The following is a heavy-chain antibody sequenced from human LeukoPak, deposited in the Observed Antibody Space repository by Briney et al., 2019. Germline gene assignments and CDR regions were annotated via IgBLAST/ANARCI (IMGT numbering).Heavy chain of an antibody. J-gene: IGHJ4*02. D-gene: IGHD3-3*01. Sequence: PSETLSLTCVVYGGSFSGYYWSWIRQPPGKGLEWIGEINHSGSTNYNPSLKSRVTISVDTSKNQFSLKLSSVTAADTAVYYCARRSAWRQVFDYWGQGTLVTVSS. V-gene: IGHV4-34*01. CDR2: INHSGST. CDR1: GGSFSGYY. CDR3: ARRSAWRQVFDY.